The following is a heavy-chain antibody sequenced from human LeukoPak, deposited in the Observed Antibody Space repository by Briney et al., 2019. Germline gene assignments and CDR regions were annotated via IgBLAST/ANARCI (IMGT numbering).Heavy chain of an antibody. V-gene: IGHV3-23*01. CDR3: AKDRDSSSWYLGSCFGDY. J-gene: IGHJ4*02. D-gene: IGHD6-13*01. CDR1: GFTFSSYA. Sequence: PGGSLRLSCAASGFTFSSYALSWVRQAPGKGLEWVSGISGSGGSTHYADSVKGRFTISRDNSKNTVYLEMNSLRAEDTAVYYCAKDRDSSSWYLGSCFGDYWGQGTLVIVSS. CDR2: ISGSGGST.